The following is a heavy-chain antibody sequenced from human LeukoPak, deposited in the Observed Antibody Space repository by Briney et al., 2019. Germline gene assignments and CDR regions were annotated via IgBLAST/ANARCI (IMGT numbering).Heavy chain of an antibody. CDR1: GFPFSSYW. J-gene: IGHJ4*02. CDR2: ISGSGDST. V-gene: IGHV3-23*01. D-gene: IGHD6-13*01. Sequence: AGGSLRLSCVASGFPFSSYWMTWVRQAPGKGLEWVSAISGSGDSTYYADAVKGRSTISRDNSKNTLYLQMNSLRAEDTAVYYCAKDLGAAGLNDYWGQGTLVTVSS. CDR3: AKDLGAAGLNDY.